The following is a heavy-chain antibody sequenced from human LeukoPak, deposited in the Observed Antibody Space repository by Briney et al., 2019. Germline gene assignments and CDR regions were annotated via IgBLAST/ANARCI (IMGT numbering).Heavy chain of an antibody. CDR2: IYYSGST. CDR1: GGSISSYY. Sequence: SETLSLTCTVSGGSISSYYWSWIRQPPGKGLEWIGYIYYSGSTNYNPSLKSRVTISVDTSKNQFSLKLSSVTAADTAVYYCARLIADEKEFDYWGQGTLVTVSS. V-gene: IGHV4-59*08. D-gene: IGHD6-13*01. J-gene: IGHJ4*02. CDR3: ARLIADEKEFDY.